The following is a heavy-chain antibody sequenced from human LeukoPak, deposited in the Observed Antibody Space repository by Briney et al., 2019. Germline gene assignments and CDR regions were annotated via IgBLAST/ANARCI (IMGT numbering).Heavy chain of an antibody. CDR3: ARDYKYAFDN. J-gene: IGHJ4*02. Sequence: GGSLRLSCAASGFRFSDYSMNWVRQAPGKGLEWISYIGISSGNANYADSVKGRFTISGDKAKNSLYLQMNSLRVEDTAVYYCARDYKYAFDNWGQGTLVTVSS. D-gene: IGHD5-24*01. CDR1: GFRFSDYS. CDR2: IGISSGNA. V-gene: IGHV3-48*01.